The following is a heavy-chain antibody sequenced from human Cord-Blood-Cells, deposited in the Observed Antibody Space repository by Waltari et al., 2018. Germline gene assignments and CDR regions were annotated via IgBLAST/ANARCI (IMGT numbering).Heavy chain of an antibody. CDR2: IWYDGSNK. CDR1: GFTFSSYG. D-gene: IGHD6-6*01. J-gene: IGHJ6*02. V-gene: IGHV3-33*01. CDR3: ARGYDSSSYYYYGMDV. Sequence: QVQLVESGGGVVQPGRSLRLSCAASGFTFSSYGMHWVRQAPGKGMEWVAVIWYDGSNKYYADSVKGRFTISRDNSKNTLYLQMNSLRAEDTAVYYCARGYDSSSYYYYGMDVWGQGTTVTVSS.